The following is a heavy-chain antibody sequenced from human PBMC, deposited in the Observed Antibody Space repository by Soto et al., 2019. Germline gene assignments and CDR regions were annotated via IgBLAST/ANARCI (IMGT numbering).Heavy chain of an antibody. V-gene: IGHV3-23*01. CDR3: VKREVGPPGGRWFDP. CDR1: GFTFSSYA. J-gene: IGHJ5*02. Sequence: EVQLLESGGGLVQPGGSLRLSCAASGFTFSSYAMSWVRQAPGKGLEWVSGISGSGGSTYYADSVKGRFTISRDNSKNTLFLQMNSLRAEDTAVYYCVKREVGPPGGRWFDPWGQGTLVTVSS. D-gene: IGHD1-26*01. CDR2: ISGSGGST.